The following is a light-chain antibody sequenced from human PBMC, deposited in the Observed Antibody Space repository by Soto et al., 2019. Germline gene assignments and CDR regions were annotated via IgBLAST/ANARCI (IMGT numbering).Light chain of an antibody. CDR3: QQSYSTPRYT. V-gene: IGKV1-39*01. CDR1: QSISGY. Sequence: DIPMTQSPSSLSASVGDRVTITCRASQSISGYLNWYQQKPGKAPKLLIYAASSLQSGVPSRFSGSGSGTDFTLTISSLQPEDFATYYCQQSYSTPRYTFGQGTKLEIK. J-gene: IGKJ2*01. CDR2: AAS.